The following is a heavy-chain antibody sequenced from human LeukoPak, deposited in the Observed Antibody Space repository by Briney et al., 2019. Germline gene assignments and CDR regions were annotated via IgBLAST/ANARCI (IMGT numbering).Heavy chain of an antibody. D-gene: IGHD3-10*01. CDR3: AKDVDPFGSGSYVEGFDY. CDR1: GFTFSSYC. Sequence: GGSLRLSCAASGFTFSSYCMHWVRQAPGKGPVWVSRIKYDGSNTYYADSVKGRFTISRDNSKNTLYLQMNSLRAEDTAVYYCAKDVDPFGSGSYVEGFDYWGQGTLVTVSS. V-gene: IGHV3-30*18. J-gene: IGHJ4*02. CDR2: IKYDGSNT.